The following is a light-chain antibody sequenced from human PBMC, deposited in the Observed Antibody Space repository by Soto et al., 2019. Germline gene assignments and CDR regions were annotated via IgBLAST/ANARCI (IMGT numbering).Light chain of an antibody. V-gene: IGKV3-11*01. CDR1: QSVSSY. J-gene: IGKJ5*01. CDR3: QQRSNWPLIT. CDR2: DAS. Sequence: EMVLTQSPATLSLSPGERATLSCRASQSVSSYLAWYQQKPGQAPRLLIYDASNRATGIPARFSGSGSGTDCSLTISSLEPEDFAVYYCQQRSNWPLITFGQGTRLEI.